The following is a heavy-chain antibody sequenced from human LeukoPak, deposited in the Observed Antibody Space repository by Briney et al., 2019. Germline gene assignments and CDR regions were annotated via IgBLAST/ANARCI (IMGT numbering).Heavy chain of an antibody. J-gene: IGHJ4*02. D-gene: IGHD5-12*01. CDR2: MNPNSGNT. Sequence: ASVKVSCKASGYTFTSYDINWVRQATGQGLEWMGWMNPNSGNTGYAQKFQGRVTMTRNTPISTAYMELSSLRSEDTAVYYCARVSGYSGYDYADYWGQGTLVTVSS. CDR3: ARVSGYSGYDYADY. CDR1: GYTFTSYD. V-gene: IGHV1-8*01.